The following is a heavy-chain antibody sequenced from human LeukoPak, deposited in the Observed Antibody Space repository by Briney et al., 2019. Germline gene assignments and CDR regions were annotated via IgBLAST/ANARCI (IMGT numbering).Heavy chain of an antibody. D-gene: IGHD1-14*01. CDR3: ASQGTTDLSNDY. Sequence: ASVKVSCKASGGTFSSYAISWVRQAPGQGLGWMGGIIPIFGTANYAQKFQGRVTITADKSTSTAYMELSSLRSEDTAVYYCASQGTTDLSNDYWGQGTLVTVSS. J-gene: IGHJ4*02. CDR2: IIPIFGTA. V-gene: IGHV1-69*06. CDR1: GGTFSSYA.